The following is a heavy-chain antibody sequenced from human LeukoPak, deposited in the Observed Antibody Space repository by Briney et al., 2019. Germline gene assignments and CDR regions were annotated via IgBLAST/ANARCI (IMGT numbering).Heavy chain of an antibody. CDR1: GFTFSDYY. D-gene: IGHD2-2*01. CDR2: ISSSSTYT. V-gene: IGHV3-11*03. J-gene: IGHJ3*02. Sequence: GGSLRLSCAASGFTFSDYYTSWIRQAPGKGLEWVSYISSSSTYTNYADSVKGRFTISRGNAKNSLYLQMNSLRAEDTAVYYCARSLRRDCDSTSCWAALDIWGQGTMVTVSS. CDR3: ARSLRRDCDSTSCWAALDI.